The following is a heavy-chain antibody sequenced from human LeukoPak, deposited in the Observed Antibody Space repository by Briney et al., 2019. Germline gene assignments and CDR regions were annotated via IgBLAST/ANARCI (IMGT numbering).Heavy chain of an antibody. CDR1: GFSFSSSGVG. D-gene: IGHD5-24*01. Sequence: SGPTLVQPTQTLTLTCTFSGFSFSSSGVGVGWIRQPPGGALEWLAPIYWHGDERYNPSLQARLTITGDASKNQVVLTMSNVDPVDTATYYCAHVCKSAGYKTLGFGPWGQGTLVTVSS. J-gene: IGHJ5*02. CDR2: IYWHGDE. V-gene: IGHV2-5*01. CDR3: AHVCKSAGYKTLGFGP.